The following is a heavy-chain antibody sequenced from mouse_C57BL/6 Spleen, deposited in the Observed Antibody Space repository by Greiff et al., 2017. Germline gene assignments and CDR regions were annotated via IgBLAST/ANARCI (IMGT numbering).Heavy chain of an antibody. CDR1: GYTFTSYW. CDR3: ARRRTESYYFDY. CDR2: IDPSDSYT. J-gene: IGHJ2*01. V-gene: IGHV1-69*01. Sequence: QVQLKQSGAALMKPGASVKLSCKASGYTFTSYWMHWVKQRPGQGLEWIGEIDPSDSYTNYNQKFKGKSTLTVDKSSSTAYMQLSSLTSEDSAVYYCARRRTESYYFDYWGQGTTLTVSS.